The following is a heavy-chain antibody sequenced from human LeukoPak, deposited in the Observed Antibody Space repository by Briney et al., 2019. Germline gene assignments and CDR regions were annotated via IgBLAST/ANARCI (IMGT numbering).Heavy chain of an antibody. CDR3: ARELNWGMGRFFDY. J-gene: IGHJ4*02. Sequence: SQTLSLTCGISGDSVSSSSAAWNWIRQSPSRGLEWLGRTFYRSKWNTDYAVSVKSRITINPDTSKNQFSLQLNSVTPEDTAVYYCARELNWGMGRFFDYWGQGTLVTVSS. CDR2: TFYRSKWNT. D-gene: IGHD7-27*01. CDR1: GDSVSSSSAA. V-gene: IGHV6-1*01.